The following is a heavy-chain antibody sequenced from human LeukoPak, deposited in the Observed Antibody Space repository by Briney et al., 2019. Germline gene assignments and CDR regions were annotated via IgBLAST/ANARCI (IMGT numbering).Heavy chain of an antibody. CDR1: GFTFSSYS. J-gene: IGHJ4*02. CDR2: ISSSSSFI. Sequence: PGGSLRLSCAASGFTFSSYSMNWVRQAPGKGLEWVSSISSSSSFIYYADSVKGRFNISRDNAKNSLYLQMTSLRAEDTAVYYCASNFAPQQLWLHAIDSWGQGTLVTVSS. V-gene: IGHV3-21*01. D-gene: IGHD5-18*01. CDR3: ASNFAPQQLWLHAIDS.